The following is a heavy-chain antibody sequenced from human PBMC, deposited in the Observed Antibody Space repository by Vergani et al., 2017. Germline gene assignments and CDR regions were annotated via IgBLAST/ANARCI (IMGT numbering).Heavy chain of an antibody. V-gene: IGHV4-34*01. Sequence: QVQIQQWGAGLLKPSETLSLTCAGYGGSFSGYSWSWIGQPPGKGLEWIGEINHSGRTYNNPSLKSRVTLSVDTSKNQFSLKLSSATAADTAVYYCARLSVADTWFDPWGQGTLVTVSS. CDR2: INHSGRT. CDR3: ARLSVADTWFDP. CDR1: GGSFSGYS. J-gene: IGHJ5*02. D-gene: IGHD6-19*01.